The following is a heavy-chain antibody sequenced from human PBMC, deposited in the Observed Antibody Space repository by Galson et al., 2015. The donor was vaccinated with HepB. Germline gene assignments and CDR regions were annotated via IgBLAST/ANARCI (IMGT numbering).Heavy chain of an antibody. J-gene: IGHJ3*02. Sequence: SLRLSCAASGFTFSSYWMTWVRQAPGKGLEWVANIKDDGSETNYADSVKGRFTISRDNVATSLYLQMNTLRPEETAVYYCVRDLTYCGTFVYYDALDIWGHGTMVIVSS. CDR3: VRDLTYCGTFVYYDALDI. CDR2: IKDDGSET. D-gene: IGHD1-26*01. V-gene: IGHV3-7*01. CDR1: GFTFSSYW.